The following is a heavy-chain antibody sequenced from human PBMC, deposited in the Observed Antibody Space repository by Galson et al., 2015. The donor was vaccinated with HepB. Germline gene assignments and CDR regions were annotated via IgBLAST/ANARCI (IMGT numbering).Heavy chain of an antibody. V-gene: IGHV3-23*01. D-gene: IGHD3-22*01. CDR3: AKDFPGSGYYSTSGY. J-gene: IGHJ4*02. Sequence: SLRLSGAASGVTVSSYAMSWVRQAPGKGLEWVAAISGSGGSTYYADSVKGRFTISRDNAKNTLYLQMSSLRAEDTAVYYRAKDFPGSGYYSTSGYWGQGTLVTVSS. CDR2: ISGSGGST. CDR1: GVTVSSYA.